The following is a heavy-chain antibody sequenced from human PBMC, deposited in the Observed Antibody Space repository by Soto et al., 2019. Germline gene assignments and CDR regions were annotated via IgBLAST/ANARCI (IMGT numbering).Heavy chain of an antibody. V-gene: IGHV1-8*01. D-gene: IGHD3-22*01. Sequence: GASVKVSCKASGYTFTSYDINWVRQATGQGLEWMGWMNPNSGNTGYAQKFQGRVTMTRNTSISTAYMELSSLRSEDTAVYYCARSIVVVTSFDYWGQGTLVTVS. CDR1: GYTFTSYD. CDR3: ARSIVVVTSFDY. J-gene: IGHJ4*02. CDR2: MNPNSGNT.